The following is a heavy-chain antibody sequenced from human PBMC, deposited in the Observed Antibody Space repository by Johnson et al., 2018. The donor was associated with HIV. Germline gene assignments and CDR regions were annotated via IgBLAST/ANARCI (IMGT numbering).Heavy chain of an antibody. V-gene: IGHV3-33*08. CDR1: GFTFSTYG. D-gene: IGHD3-16*01. Sequence: QVQLVESGGGVVQPGRSLRLSCAASGFTFSTYGMHWVRQAPGKGLEWVAVIRYDGSNKYYADSVKGRFTISRDNSKNTLYLQMNSLRAEDTAVYYCAREATYYDYVWGSYAFDIWGQGTMVTVSS. J-gene: IGHJ3*02. CDR3: AREATYYDYVWGSYAFDI. CDR2: IRYDGSNK.